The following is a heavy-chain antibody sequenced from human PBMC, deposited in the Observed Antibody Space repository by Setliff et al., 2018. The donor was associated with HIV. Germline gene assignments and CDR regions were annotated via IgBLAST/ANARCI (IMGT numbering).Heavy chain of an antibody. D-gene: IGHD3-3*01. V-gene: IGHV3-7*01. CDR2: IKQDGSDK. CDR1: GFTFTTYW. Sequence: GGSLRLSCAASGFTFTTYWTSWVRQAPGKGLEWVANIKQDGSDKYYVDSVKGRFTISRDNDNNSLYLKMNSLRVEDTAVYYCATETYNYWSGSPYYFDYWGQGTLVTVSS. J-gene: IGHJ4*02. CDR3: ATETYNYWSGSPYYFDY.